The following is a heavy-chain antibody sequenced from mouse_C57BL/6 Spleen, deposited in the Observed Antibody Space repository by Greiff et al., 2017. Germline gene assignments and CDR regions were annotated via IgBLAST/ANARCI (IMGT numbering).Heavy chain of an antibody. Sequence: EVKLVESGGGLVQPKGSLKLSCAASGFSFNTYAMNWVRQAPGKGLEWVARIRSKSNNYATYYADSVKDRFTISRDDSESMLYLQMNNLKTEDTAMYYCVSGGNYFDYWGQGTTLTVSS. CDR2: IRSKSNNYAT. CDR1: GFSFNTYA. V-gene: IGHV10-1*01. J-gene: IGHJ2*01. CDR3: VSGGNYFDY.